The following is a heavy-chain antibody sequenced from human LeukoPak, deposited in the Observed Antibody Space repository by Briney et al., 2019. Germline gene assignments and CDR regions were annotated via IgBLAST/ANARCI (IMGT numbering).Heavy chain of an antibody. J-gene: IGHJ4*02. CDR1: GGSISSYY. CDR3: ARGGYCSGGSCYFHFTL. CDR2: IYYSGRT. Sequence: PSEXLSXTCTVSGGSISSYYWSWIRQPPGKGLEWIGYIYYSGRTNYNPSLKSRVAISVDTSKNQFSLKLSSVTAADAAVYYCARGGYCSGGSCYFHFTLWGQGTLVTVSS. V-gene: IGHV4-59*01. D-gene: IGHD2-15*01.